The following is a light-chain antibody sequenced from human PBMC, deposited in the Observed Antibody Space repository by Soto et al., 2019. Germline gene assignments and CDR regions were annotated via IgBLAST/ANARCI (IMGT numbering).Light chain of an antibody. J-gene: IGKJ1*01. CDR1: QSVSSSY. CDR3: QQYGSSPTT. V-gene: IGKV3-20*01. CDR2: GAS. Sequence: EIVLTQSPSTLSLSPGERATLSCRASQSVSSSYLAWYQQKPGQAPRLLFYGASSRATGIPDRFSGSGSGTDFTLTISRLEPEDFAVYYCQQYGSSPTTFGQGTKVEIK.